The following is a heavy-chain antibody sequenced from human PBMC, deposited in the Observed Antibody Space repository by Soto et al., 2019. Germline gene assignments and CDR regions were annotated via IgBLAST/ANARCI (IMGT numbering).Heavy chain of an antibody. CDR1: GGSISSSSYY. CDR3: ARFGGSYYYAMDV. CDR2: IFYSGVT. V-gene: IGHV4-39*07. J-gene: IGHJ6*02. Sequence: PSETLSLTCTVSGGSISSSSYYWGWIRQPPGKGLEWIGSIFYSGVTNYKPSLKRRVTISVDTSKNQFSLQLKSVTAADTALYYCARFGGSYYYAMDVWGQGSTVTVSS. D-gene: IGHD5-12*01.